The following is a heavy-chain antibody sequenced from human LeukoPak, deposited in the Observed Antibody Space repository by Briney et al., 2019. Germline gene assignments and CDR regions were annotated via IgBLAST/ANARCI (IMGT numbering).Heavy chain of an antibody. V-gene: IGHV3-30*02. D-gene: IGHD6-19*01. CDR3: AKVGAVAAVEN. J-gene: IGHJ4*02. CDR1: GFTFGNYG. Sequence: PGGSLRLSCAASGFTFGNYGMHWVRQAPGKGLEWVTFIWYDGSNKYYADSVKGRFTISRDNSKNTLYLQLNSLRAEDTAVYYCAKVGAVAAVENWGQGTLVTVSS. CDR2: IWYDGSNK.